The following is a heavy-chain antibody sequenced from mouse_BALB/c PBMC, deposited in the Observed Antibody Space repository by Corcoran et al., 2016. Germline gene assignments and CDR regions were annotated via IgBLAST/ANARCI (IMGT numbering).Heavy chain of an antibody. CDR3: ARRGVYYGYDDGAWFAY. CDR2: INPYNDGT. CDR1: GYTFTSYV. V-gene: IGHV1S136*01. Sequence: EVQLQQSGPELVKPGASVQMSCKASGYTFTSYVMHWVKQKPGQGRDWIGYINPYNDGTKYNEKFKGKATLTSDKSSSTADMELISLTSDDSAVYYCARRGVYYGYDDGAWFAYWGQGTLVTVSA. J-gene: IGHJ3*01. D-gene: IGHD2-2*01.